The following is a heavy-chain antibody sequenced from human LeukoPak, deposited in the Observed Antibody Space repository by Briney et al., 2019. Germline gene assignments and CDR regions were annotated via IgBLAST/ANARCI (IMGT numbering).Heavy chain of an antibody. CDR1: GGSFSGYY. J-gene: IGHJ4*02. D-gene: IGHD3-10*01. V-gene: IGHV4-34*01. CDR3: ADLGDRVDY. CDR2: ISHSGST. Sequence: SETLSLTCAVYGGSFSGYYWSWIRQPPGKGLEWIGEISHSGSTNYNPSLKSRVTISVDTSKNQFSLKLSSVTAADTAVYYCADLGDRVDYWGQGTLVTVSS.